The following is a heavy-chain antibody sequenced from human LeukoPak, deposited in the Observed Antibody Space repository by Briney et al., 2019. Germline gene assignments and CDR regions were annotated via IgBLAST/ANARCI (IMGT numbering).Heavy chain of an antibody. D-gene: IGHD5-24*01. CDR3: ARRSRDGYNY. V-gene: IGHV5-51*01. CDR1: GYSFTSYW. CDR2: IYPGDSDT. Sequence: GESLKMSCKSSGYSFTSYWIGWVRQMPGKGLEWMGLIYPGDSDTRYSPSFQGQVTISVDKSISTAYLQWSSLKASDTAMYYCARRSRDGYNYWGQGTLVTVSS. J-gene: IGHJ4*02.